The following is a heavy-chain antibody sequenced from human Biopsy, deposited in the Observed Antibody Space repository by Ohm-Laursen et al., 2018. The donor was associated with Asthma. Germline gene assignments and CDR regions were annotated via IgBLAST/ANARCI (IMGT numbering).Heavy chain of an antibody. CDR2: ISSGTTYI. CDR1: GFSVSTKY. CDR3: ARDSGGDWSCSDRRCDYYYTYAMDV. V-gene: IGHV3-21*01. D-gene: IGHD2-15*01. J-gene: IGHJ6*02. Sequence: SLRLSCTASGFSVSTKYMSWVRQAPGKGLEWVASISSGTTYIYYADSVKGRFTISRDNGKNSLFLQMSSLRAEDTAVYYCARDSGGDWSCSDRRCDYYYTYAMDVWGQGTTVTVSS.